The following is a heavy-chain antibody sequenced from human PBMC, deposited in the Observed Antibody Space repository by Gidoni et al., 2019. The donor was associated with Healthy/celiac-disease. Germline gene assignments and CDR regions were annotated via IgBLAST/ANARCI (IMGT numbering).Heavy chain of an antibody. Sequence: EVQLLESGGGLVQPGGSLRLSCAASGFTFSSYAMSWVGQAPGKGLEWVSAISGSGGSTYYADSGKGRFTISRDNSKNTLYLQMNSLRAEDTAVYYCAKGYCSSTSCYSGHYYYYYMDVWGKGTTVTVSS. CDR2: ISGSGGST. J-gene: IGHJ6*03. V-gene: IGHV3-23*01. D-gene: IGHD2-2*01. CDR3: AKGYCSSTSCYSGHYYYYYMDV. CDR1: GFTFSSYA.